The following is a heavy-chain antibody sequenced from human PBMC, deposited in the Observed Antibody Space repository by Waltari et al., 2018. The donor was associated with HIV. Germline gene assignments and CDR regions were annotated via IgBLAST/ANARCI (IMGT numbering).Heavy chain of an antibody. V-gene: IGHV4-59*03. CDR3: ATLQGSSMVTAGEIVDH. Sequence: VLLQESGPRLVKPSETLSLTCAVSDGSLTGNFWSWVRQTPEKGLAWIGYIHYSGTTDYTPSLRSRVSMSVDTSKSQFSLNVASVSAADTAVYYCATLQGSSMVTAGEIVDHWGPGTLVIVSP. CDR2: IHYSGTT. J-gene: IGHJ4*02. CDR1: DGSLTGNF. D-gene: IGHD2-21*02.